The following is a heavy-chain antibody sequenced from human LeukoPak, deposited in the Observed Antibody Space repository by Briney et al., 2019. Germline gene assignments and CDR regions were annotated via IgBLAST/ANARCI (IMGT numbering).Heavy chain of an antibody. D-gene: IGHD1-26*01. CDR3: ARGGTYCPDY. CDR1: GFTFSSYN. J-gene: IGHJ4*02. Sequence: GGSLRLSCAASGFTFSSYNMKCVRPAPGKGREWGSYISSGGSPIFYADPVKGRFTISRDNAKNSLYLQINSLRDEDTAVYYCARGGTYCPDYWGQGTLVTVSS. CDR2: ISSGGSPI. V-gene: IGHV3-48*02.